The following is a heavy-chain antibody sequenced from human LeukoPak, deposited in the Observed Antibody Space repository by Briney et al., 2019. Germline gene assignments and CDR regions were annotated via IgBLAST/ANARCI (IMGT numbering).Heavy chain of an antibody. CDR2: INSDGSST. Sequence: GGSLRLSCAASGFTFSSYWMHWVRQAPGKGLVWVSRINSDGSSTSYADSVKGRFTISRDNAKNTLYLQMNSLRAEDTAVYYCAREGGYSYGLPDDYWGQGTLVTVSS. V-gene: IGHV3-74*01. J-gene: IGHJ4*02. CDR1: GFTFSSYW. CDR3: AREGGYSYGLPDDY. D-gene: IGHD5-18*01.